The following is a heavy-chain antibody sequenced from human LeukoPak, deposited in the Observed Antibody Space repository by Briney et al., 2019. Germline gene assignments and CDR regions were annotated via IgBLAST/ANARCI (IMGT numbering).Heavy chain of an antibody. CDR3: ARGFPLGAKYNWFDP. Sequence: SETLSLTCTVSGGSISSGGYYWSWIRQHPGKGLEWIGYIYYSGSTYYNPSLKSRVTISVDTSKNQFSLKLSSVTAADTAVYYCARGFPLGAKYNWFDPWGQGTLVTVSS. J-gene: IGHJ5*02. D-gene: IGHD3-16*01. V-gene: IGHV4-31*03. CDR1: GGSISSGGYY. CDR2: IYYSGST.